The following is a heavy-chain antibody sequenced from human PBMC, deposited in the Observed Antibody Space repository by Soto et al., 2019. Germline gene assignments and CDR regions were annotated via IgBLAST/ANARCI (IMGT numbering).Heavy chain of an antibody. V-gene: IGHV3-74*01. D-gene: IGHD3-22*01. CDR2: INSDWSST. CDR3: ARENDSSGYYLDTFDI. J-gene: IGHJ3*02. Sequence: EVQLVESGGGLVQPGGSVRLSCAASGFTFSSYWMHWVRQAPGKGLVWVSRINSDWSSTDYADSVKGRFTICRDNAKNTLYLQMNSLRAEDTTMYYCARENDSSGYYLDTFDIWCQGTIVTVS. CDR1: GFTFSSYW.